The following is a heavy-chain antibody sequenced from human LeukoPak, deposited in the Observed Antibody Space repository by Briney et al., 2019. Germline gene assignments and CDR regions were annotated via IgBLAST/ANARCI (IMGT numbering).Heavy chain of an antibody. Sequence: ASVKVSCKASGYTFTSYDINWLRQATGQGLEWMGWRNPNSGNTGYAQKLQGRVTMTRNTSISTAYMELSSLRSEDTAVYYCARFLSLAGGVDRVYWGQGTLVTVSS. CDR3: ARFLSLAGGVDRVY. CDR2: RNPNSGNT. D-gene: IGHD3-16*01. CDR1: GYTFTSYD. J-gene: IGHJ4*02. V-gene: IGHV1-8*01.